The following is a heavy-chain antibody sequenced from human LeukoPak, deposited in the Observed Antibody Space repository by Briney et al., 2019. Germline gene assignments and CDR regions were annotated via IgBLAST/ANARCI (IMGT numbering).Heavy chain of an antibody. D-gene: IGHD2-21*02. J-gene: IGHJ5*02. V-gene: IGHV1-2*02. CDR1: GYTFTGYY. CDR3: ARGTSRHCGGDCPGWFDP. Sequence: ASVKVSCKASGYTFTGYYMHWVRQAPGQGLEWMGWINPNSGGTDYAQKFQGRVTMTRDTSISTAYMELSRLRSDDTAVYYCARGTSRHCGGDCPGWFDPWGQGTLVTVSS. CDR2: INPNSGGT.